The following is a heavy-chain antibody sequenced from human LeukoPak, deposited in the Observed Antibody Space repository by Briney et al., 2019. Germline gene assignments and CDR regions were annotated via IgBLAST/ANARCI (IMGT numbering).Heavy chain of an antibody. CDR3: AILDRRDWLGIMTD. J-gene: IGHJ4*02. Sequence: GGSLRLSCAASGFTFSSHGMSWVRQAAGKGLEWVSSIRNRDGRAFYTDSVKGRFTISRDNSKNTLHLQMSGLRAEDTAVYYCAILDRRDWLGIMTDWGQGTLVTVSS. CDR2: IRNRDGRA. CDR1: GFTFSSHG. V-gene: IGHV3-23*01. D-gene: IGHD3/OR15-3a*01.